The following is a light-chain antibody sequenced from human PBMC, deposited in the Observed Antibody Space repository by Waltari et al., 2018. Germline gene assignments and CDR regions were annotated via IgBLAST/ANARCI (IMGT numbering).Light chain of an antibody. CDR1: SSDVGGYNN. V-gene: IGLV2-11*01. Sequence: QSALTQPRSVSGSPGQPVTISCTGTSSDVGGYNNVSWYQQHPGKAPKLMIYDVRKRPSGVPDRFSGSKSGNTASHTISGLQAEDEADYYCCSYAGSYTLVFGGGTKLTVL. J-gene: IGLJ2*01. CDR3: CSYAGSYTLV. CDR2: DVR.